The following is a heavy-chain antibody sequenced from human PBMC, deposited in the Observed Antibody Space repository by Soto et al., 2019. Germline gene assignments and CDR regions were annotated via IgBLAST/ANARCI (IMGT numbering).Heavy chain of an antibody. J-gene: IGHJ4*02. CDR1: SVSITSSNW. Sequence: ASETLSLTCDVSSVSITSSNWWTWVRQPPGKGLEWLGKISHSGTVNYNATLRSRVTISVDKPKNQLSLKLMSVTAADTAVYYCARDYDGFDYWGPGILVTVSS. CDR2: ISHSGTV. CDR3: ARDYDGFDY. D-gene: IGHD3-16*01. V-gene: IGHV4-4*02.